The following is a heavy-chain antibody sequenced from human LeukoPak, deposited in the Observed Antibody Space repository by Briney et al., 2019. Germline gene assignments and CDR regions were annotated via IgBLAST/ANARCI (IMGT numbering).Heavy chain of an antibody. D-gene: IGHD2-15*01. CDR2: NNGDGSTT. V-gene: IGHV3-74*01. J-gene: IGHJ5*02. Sequence: GGSLRLSCVASGFSLSGYWMYWVRQASGKGLMYISRNNGDGSTTNYADVVKGRFTMSRDNVKNTLYLQMNSLRVEDTAVYYCARDPRNVGLAPWGQGTLVTVSS. CDR3: ARDPRNVGLAP. CDR1: GFSLSGYW.